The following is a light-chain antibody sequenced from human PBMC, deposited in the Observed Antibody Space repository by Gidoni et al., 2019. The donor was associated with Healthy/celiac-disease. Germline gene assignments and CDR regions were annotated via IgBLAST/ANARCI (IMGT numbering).Light chain of an antibody. CDR1: KLWDKY. CDR2: QYS. J-gene: IGLJ2*01. Sequence: SYELTQPPSVSVSPGQTASLTCSGDKLWDKYACWYQQKPGQSPVLVIYQYSKRPSGIPERFSGSNSGNTATLTISGTQAMDEADYYCQAWDSSTVVFGGGTKLTVL. V-gene: IGLV3-1*01. CDR3: QAWDSSTVV.